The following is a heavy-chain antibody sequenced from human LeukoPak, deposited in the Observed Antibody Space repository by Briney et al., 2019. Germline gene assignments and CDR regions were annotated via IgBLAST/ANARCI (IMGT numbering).Heavy chain of an antibody. D-gene: IGHD2-8*01. V-gene: IGHV3-74*01. Sequence: QSGGSLRLSCAASGFTFNNYWIHWVRQVPGKGLVWVSRINNDGSSASYVDSVKGRFTISRDNAKNTLFLQMNSLRAEDTAVYYCTRDRQGPRLYEMDIWGQGTTVTVSS. J-gene: IGHJ6*02. CDR1: GFTFNNYW. CDR3: TRDRQGPRLYEMDI. CDR2: INNDGSSA.